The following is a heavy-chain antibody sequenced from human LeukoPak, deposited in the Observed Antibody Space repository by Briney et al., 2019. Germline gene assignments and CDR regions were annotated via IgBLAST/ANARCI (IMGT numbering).Heavy chain of an antibody. CDR3: ARVTYYYDSSGYYYGYYFDY. J-gene: IGHJ4*02. V-gene: IGHV4-59*01. CDR1: GGSISSYY. Sequence: SETLSLTCTVSGGSISSYYWSWIRQPPGKGLEWIGYIYYSGSTNYNPSLKSRVTISVDTSKNQFSLKLSSVTAADTAVYYCARVTYYYDSSGYYYGYYFDYWGQGTLATVSS. CDR2: IYYSGST. D-gene: IGHD3-22*01.